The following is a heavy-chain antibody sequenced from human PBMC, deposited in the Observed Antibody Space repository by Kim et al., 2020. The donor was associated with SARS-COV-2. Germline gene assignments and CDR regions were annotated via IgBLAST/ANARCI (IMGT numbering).Heavy chain of an antibody. V-gene: IGHV3-23*01. J-gene: IGHJ5*02. D-gene: IGHD6-13*01. Sequence: ADSVKGRFTISRDNAKNTLYLQMNRLRVEATAVYYCAKGSSNWYPRDWFDPWGQGTLVIVSS. CDR3: AKGSSNWYPRDWFDP.